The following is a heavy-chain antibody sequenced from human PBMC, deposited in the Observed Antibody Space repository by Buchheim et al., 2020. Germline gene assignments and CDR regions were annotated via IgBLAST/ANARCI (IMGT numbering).Heavy chain of an antibody. J-gene: IGHJ5*02. V-gene: IGHV4-34*01. CDR3: ARGQSAEGRFCWFDP. Sequence: QVQLQQWGAGLLKPSETLSLTCAVYGGSFSGYYWSWIRQPPGKGLEWIGEINHSGSTNYNPSLKSRVTISVDTSKNQFSLKLSSVTAADTAVYYCARGQSAEGRFCWFDPWGQGTL. CDR2: INHSGST. CDR1: GGSFSGYY. D-gene: IGHD6-13*01.